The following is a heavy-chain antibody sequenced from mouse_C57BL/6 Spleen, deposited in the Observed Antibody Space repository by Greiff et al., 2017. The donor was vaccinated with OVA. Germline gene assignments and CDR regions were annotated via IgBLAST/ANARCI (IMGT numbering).Heavy chain of an antibody. V-gene: IGHV1-64*01. CDR3: ARRYDWYFDV. CDR1: GYTFTSYW. D-gene: IGHD1-1*01. J-gene: IGHJ1*03. Sequence: QVQLQQPGAELVKPGASVKLSCKASGYTFTSYWMHWVKQRPGQGLEWIGMIHPNSGSTNYNEKFKSKATLTVDKSSSTAYMQLSGLTSEDSAVYYCARRYDWYFDVWGTGTTVTVSS. CDR2: IHPNSGST.